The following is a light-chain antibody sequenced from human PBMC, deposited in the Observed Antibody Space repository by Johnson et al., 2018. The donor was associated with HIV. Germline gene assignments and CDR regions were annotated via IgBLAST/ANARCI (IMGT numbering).Light chain of an antibody. CDR1: TSNIANNY. CDR3: GTWDGSLSAGV. CDR2: DNN. V-gene: IGLV1-51*01. Sequence: QSVLTQPPSVSAAPGQRVTISCSGSTSNIANNYVSWYQHLPGTAPKLLIYDNNKRPSGIPDRFSASKSGTSATLVISGLQPGDEADYYCGTWDGSLSAGVFGTGTKVTVL. J-gene: IGLJ1*01.